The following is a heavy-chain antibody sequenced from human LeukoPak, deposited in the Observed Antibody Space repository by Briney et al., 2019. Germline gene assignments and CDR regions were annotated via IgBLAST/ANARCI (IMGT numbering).Heavy chain of an antibody. CDR1: GFTVSSNY. CDR3: ARDPSSGWRLDAFDI. CDR2: IYSGGST. J-gene: IGHJ3*02. Sequence: GGSLRLSCAASGFTVSSNYMSWVRQAPGKGLEWVSVIYSGGSTYYADSVKGRFTISRDNSKNTLYLQMNSLRAEDTAVYYCARDPSSGWRLDAFDIWGQGTMVTVSS. V-gene: IGHV3-66*01. D-gene: IGHD6-19*01.